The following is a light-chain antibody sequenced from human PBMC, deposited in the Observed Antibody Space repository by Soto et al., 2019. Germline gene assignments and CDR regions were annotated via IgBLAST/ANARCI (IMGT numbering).Light chain of an antibody. CDR2: AAS. Sequence: DIQMTQSPSSLSASVGDRVTITCRASQSISSYLNWYQQKPGKAPKLRIFAASSLQSGVTSRFSGSGSGTDFTLTISSLQPEDFATYYCQQSYSTSTFGPGTKVDIK. CDR3: QQSYSTST. J-gene: IGKJ3*01. CDR1: QSISSY. V-gene: IGKV1-39*01.